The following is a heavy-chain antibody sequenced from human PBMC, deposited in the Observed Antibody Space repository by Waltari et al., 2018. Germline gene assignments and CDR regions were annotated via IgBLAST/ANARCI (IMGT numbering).Heavy chain of an antibody. D-gene: IGHD4-17*01. CDR1: GYTFTSSS. V-gene: IGHV1-46*01. CDR2: INPSGGST. Sequence: QVQLVQSGAEVKKPGDSVKVSCQASGYTFTSSSMHWVRQAPGQGLEWMGIINPSGGSTSYAQKFQGRVTMTRDTSTSTVYMELSSLRSEDTAVYYCARGDGDYVDYWGQGTLVTVSS. CDR3: ARGDGDYVDY. J-gene: IGHJ4*02.